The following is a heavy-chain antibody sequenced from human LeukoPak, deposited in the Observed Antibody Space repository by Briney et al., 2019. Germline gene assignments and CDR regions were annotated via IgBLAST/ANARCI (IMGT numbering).Heavy chain of an antibody. CDR2: IYTSGST. J-gene: IGHJ3*02. V-gene: IGHV4-4*07. CDR1: GGSINNYY. D-gene: IGHD6-19*01. Sequence: PSETLSLTCTVSGGSINNYYWSWIRQPAGKGLEWIGRIYTSGSTNYNPSLKSRVTMSVDTSKNQCTLKLSSVTAADTAVYYCARAVAGTRDAFDIWGQGTMVTVSS. CDR3: ARAVAGTRDAFDI.